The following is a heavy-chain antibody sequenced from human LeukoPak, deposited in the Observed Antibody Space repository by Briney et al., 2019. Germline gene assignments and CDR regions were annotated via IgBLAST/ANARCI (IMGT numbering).Heavy chain of an antibody. J-gene: IGHJ5*02. CDR1: GGTFSSYA. D-gene: IGHD2-21*02. Sequence: ASVKVSCKASGGTFSSYAISWVRQAPGQGLEWMGWINTNTGNPTYAQGFTGRFVFSLDTSVSTAYLQISSLKAEDTAVYYCARDQWESSVVVTANPFDPWGQGTLVTVSS. CDR2: INTNTGNP. CDR3: ARDQWESSVVVTANPFDP. V-gene: IGHV7-4-1*02.